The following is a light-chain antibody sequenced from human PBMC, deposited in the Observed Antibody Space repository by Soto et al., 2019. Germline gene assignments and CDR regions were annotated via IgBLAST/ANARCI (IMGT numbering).Light chain of an antibody. CDR3: QQYGRSPPFT. V-gene: IGKV3-20*01. CDR1: QTVSSRY. Sequence: IVLTQSPGTLSLSPGEIATLSCRASQTVSSRYLAWYQQKPGQAPRLLMYGASNRATGIPDRFSGSGSGTDFTLTISRLEPEDFAVYFCQQYGRSPPFTFGQGTKVEIK. J-gene: IGKJ2*01. CDR2: GAS.